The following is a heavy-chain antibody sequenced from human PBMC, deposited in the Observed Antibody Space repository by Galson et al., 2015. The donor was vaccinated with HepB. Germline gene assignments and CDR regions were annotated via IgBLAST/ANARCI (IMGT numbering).Heavy chain of an antibody. J-gene: IGHJ5*02. V-gene: IGHV1-18*01. CDR1: GYTFTSYG. Sequence: SVKVSYKASGYTFTSYGINWVRQAPGQGLEWMGWISAYNGNTNYAQKLQGRVTMTTDTSTSTAYMELRSLRSDDTAVYYCARVYSSSWYNWFDPWGQGTLVTVSS. CDR3: ARVYSSSWYNWFDP. D-gene: IGHD6-13*01. CDR2: ISAYNGNT.